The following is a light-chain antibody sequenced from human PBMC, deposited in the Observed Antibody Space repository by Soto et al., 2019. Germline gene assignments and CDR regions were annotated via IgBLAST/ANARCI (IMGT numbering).Light chain of an antibody. CDR1: SSNIGSNT. CDR2: SNN. Sequence: QSVLTQPPSASGTPGQRVTISCSGSSSNIGSNTVNWYQQLPGTAPKLLIYSNNQRPSGVPDRFSGSKSGTSASLAISGLQSEDESDYYCAPWDDSLNGLVVFGGGTQLPVL. CDR3: APWDDSLNGLVV. J-gene: IGLJ2*01. V-gene: IGLV1-44*01.